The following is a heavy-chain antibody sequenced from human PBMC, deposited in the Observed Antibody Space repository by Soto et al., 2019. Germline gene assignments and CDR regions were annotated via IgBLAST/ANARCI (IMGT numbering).Heavy chain of an antibody. CDR3: VRGGNWFDP. V-gene: IGHV3-7*05. Sequence: EVQLVESGGGLVQPGGSLRLSCAASGFSFSPYWMAWVRQAPGKGLEWVANIDQGDGEKNYVDSVWGRFTISRDNAKNYRYLQMNRLRAEDTAIYYCVRGGNWFDPWGQGALVSVSS. CDR2: IDQGDGEK. CDR1: GFSFSPYW. D-gene: IGHD3-10*01. J-gene: IGHJ5*02.